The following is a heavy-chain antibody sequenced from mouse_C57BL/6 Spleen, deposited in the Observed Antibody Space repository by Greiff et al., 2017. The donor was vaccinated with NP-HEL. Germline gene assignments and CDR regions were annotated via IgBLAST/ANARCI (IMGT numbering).Heavy chain of an antibody. V-gene: IGHV1-80*01. CDR3: ARRSTTVVGYFDV. D-gene: IGHD1-1*01. Sequence: QVQLQQSGAELVKPGASVKISCKASGYAFSSYWMNWVKQRPGKGLEWIGQIYPGDGDTNYNGKFKGKATLTADKSSSTAYMQLSSLTSEDSAVYFCARRSTTVVGYFDVWGTGTTVTVSS. CDR1: GYAFSSYW. CDR2: IYPGDGDT. J-gene: IGHJ1*03.